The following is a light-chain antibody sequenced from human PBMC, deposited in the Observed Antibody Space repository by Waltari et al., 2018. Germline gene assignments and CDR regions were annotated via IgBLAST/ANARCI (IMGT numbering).Light chain of an antibody. CDR3: QHHFRLPAT. CDR1: QSISRY. CDR2: CAS. Sequence: SCRASQSISRYLAWYQQKPGQAPRLLIYCASTRATGIPDRFSGSGSGTDFSLTISGLEPEDSAVYYCQHHFRLPATFGQGTKVEIK. V-gene: IGKV3-20*01. J-gene: IGKJ1*01.